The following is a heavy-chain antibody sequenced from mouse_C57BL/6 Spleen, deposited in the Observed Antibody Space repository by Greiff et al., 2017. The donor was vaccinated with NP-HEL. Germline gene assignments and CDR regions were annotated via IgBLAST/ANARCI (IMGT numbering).Heavy chain of an antibody. CDR3: ALDSSGHFDY. J-gene: IGHJ2*01. CDR1: GYTFTSYW. V-gene: IGHV1-64*01. Sequence: VQLQQPGAELVKPGASVKLSCKASGYTFTSYWLHWVKQRPGQGLEWIGMIHPNSGSTNYNEKFKSKATLTVDKSSSTAYMQLSSLTSEDSAVYYCALDSSGHFDYWGQGTTLTVSS. CDR2: IHPNSGST. D-gene: IGHD3-2*02.